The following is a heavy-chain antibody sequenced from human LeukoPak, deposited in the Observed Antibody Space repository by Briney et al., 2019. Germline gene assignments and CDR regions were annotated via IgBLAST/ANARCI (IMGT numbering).Heavy chain of an antibody. CDR3: ARSPAGIAVADTLGYYFDY. CDR2: INHSGST. D-gene: IGHD6-19*01. Sequence: SETLSLTCAVYGGSFSGYYWSWIRQPPGKGLEWIGEINHSGSTNYNPSLKSRVTISVDTSKNQFSLKLSSVTAADTAVYYCARSPAGIAVADTLGYYFDYWGQGTLVTVSS. V-gene: IGHV4-34*01. CDR1: GGSFSGYY. J-gene: IGHJ4*02.